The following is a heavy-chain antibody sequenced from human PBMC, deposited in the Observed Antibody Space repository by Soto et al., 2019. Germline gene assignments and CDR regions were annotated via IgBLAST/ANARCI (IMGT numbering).Heavy chain of an antibody. D-gene: IGHD5-18*01. Sequence: ASVKVSCRTSGYTFTSYYMHWVRSAPGQGLEWMGIINPSGGSTSYAQKFQGRVTMTRDTSTSTVYMELSSLRSEDTAVYYCARDLATAMVTRSYWYFDLWGRGTLVTASS. CDR2: INPSGGST. V-gene: IGHV1-46*01. CDR1: GYTFTSYY. J-gene: IGHJ2*01. CDR3: ARDLATAMVTRSYWYFDL.